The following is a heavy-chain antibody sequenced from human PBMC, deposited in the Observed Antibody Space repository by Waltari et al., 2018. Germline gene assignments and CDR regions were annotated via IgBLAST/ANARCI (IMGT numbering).Heavy chain of an antibody. CDR3: ARLEDCTGPGGNCYSGDVFALDV. J-gene: IGHJ6*02. CDR2: IYHAPNR. V-gene: IGHV4-34*01. CDR1: GGPLRGYY. Sequence: QVHLQQWGAGALQPLDTLSLTCAVFGGPLRGYYWGLIGQPPGKGLEWIGEIYHAPNRNYNPTLKSRVTMSVDTSKNQFSLKLSSVTAADTGIYYCARLEDCTGPGGNCYSGDVFALDVWGQGTMVTVSS. D-gene: IGHD2-8*02.